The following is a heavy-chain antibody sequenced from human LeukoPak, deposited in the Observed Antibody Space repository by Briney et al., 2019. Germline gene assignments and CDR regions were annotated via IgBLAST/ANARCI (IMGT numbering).Heavy chain of an antibody. D-gene: IGHD5-18*01. CDR2: IIPIFGTA. J-gene: IGHJ5*02. Sequence: ASVKVSCKASGGTFSSYAISWVRQAPGQGLEWMGGIIPIFGTANYAQKFQGRVTITADKSTSTVYMELSSLRSEDTAVYYCARCPLSYGAYNWFDPWGQGTLVTVSS. CDR3: ARCPLSYGAYNWFDP. V-gene: IGHV1-69*06. CDR1: GGTFSSYA.